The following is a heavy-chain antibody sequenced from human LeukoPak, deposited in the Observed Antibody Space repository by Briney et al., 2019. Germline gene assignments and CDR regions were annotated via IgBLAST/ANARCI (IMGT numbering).Heavy chain of an antibody. D-gene: IGHD4-17*01. CDR3: ARAWDDYGDYD. CDR1: GGSISSSSYY. V-gene: IGHV4-39*07. J-gene: IGHJ4*02. CDR2: IYYSGST. Sequence: SETLSLTCTVSGGSISSSSYYWGWIRQPPGKGLEWIGSIYYSGSTYYNPSLKSRVTISVDTSKNQFSLKLSSVAAADTAVYYCARAWDDYGDYDWGQGTLVTVSS.